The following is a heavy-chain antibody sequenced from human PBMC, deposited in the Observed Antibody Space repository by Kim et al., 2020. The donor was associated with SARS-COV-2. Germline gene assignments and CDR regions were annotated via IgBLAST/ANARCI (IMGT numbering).Heavy chain of an antibody. J-gene: IGHJ4*02. CDR1: GGSISSYY. CDR2: IYYSGST. V-gene: IGHV4-59*01. CDR3: ARWGDYSYGNFFDY. Sequence: SETLSLTCTVSGGSISSYYWSWIRQPPGKGLEWIGYIYYSGSTNYNPSLKSRVTISVDTSKNQFSLKLSSVTAADTAVYYCARWGDYSYGNFFDYWGQGTLVTVSS. D-gene: IGHD5-18*01.